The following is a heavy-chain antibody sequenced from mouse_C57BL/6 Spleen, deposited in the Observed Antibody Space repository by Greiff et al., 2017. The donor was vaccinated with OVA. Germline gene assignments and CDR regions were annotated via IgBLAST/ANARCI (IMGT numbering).Heavy chain of an antibody. D-gene: IGHD1-1*01. J-gene: IGHJ3*01. Sequence: EVQLQQSGPELVKPGASVKMSCKASGYTFTDYNMHWVKQSHGKSLEWIGYINPNNGGTSYNQKFKGKATLTVKKSYSTVYMELRRLTSEDAAVYDCARWDTTVVPCAYWGQGTLVTVSA. CDR1: GYTFTDYN. CDR2: INPNNGGT. CDR3: ARWDTTVVPCAY. V-gene: IGHV1-22*01.